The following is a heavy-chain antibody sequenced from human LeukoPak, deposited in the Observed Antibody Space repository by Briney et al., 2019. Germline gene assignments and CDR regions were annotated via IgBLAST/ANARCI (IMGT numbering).Heavy chain of an antibody. D-gene: IGHD2-8*01. CDR1: GFTFSSYG. CDR3: ASWALTPLYGSSDY. J-gene: IGHJ4*02. V-gene: IGHV3-30*03. Sequence: GGSLRLSCAASGFTFSSYGMNWVRQAPGKGLEWVAVISYDGSNKYYADSVKGRFTISRDNSKNTLYLQMNSLRAEDTAVYYCASWALTPLYGSSDYWGQGTLVTVSS. CDR2: ISYDGSNK.